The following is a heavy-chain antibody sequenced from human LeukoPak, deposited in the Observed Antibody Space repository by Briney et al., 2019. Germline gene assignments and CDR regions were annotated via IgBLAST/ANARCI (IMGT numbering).Heavy chain of an antibody. V-gene: IGHV4-34*01. CDR2: INHSGST. CDR1: GGSFSGYY. Sequence: PSETLSLTCAVYGGSFSGYYWSWIRQPPGKGLEWIGEINHSGSTNYNPSLKSRVTISVDTSKNQFSLKLSSVTAADTAVYYCARGFETHWGQGTLVTVSS. J-gene: IGHJ4*02. CDR3: ARGFETH.